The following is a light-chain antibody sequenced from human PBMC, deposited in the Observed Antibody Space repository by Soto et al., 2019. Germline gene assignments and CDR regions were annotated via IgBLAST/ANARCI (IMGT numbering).Light chain of an antibody. Sequence: ILLTQSPGTLSVSPGERDTISCRASQSVTTQLAWYQQKPGQAPRLIIHGASSRATGVPDRITGSGSGTDFTLSISRLEPEDFAVYYCQQYGGSTRTFGQGTQLDLK. CDR2: GAS. CDR1: QSVTTQ. CDR3: QQYGGSTRT. V-gene: IGKV3-20*01. J-gene: IGKJ1*01.